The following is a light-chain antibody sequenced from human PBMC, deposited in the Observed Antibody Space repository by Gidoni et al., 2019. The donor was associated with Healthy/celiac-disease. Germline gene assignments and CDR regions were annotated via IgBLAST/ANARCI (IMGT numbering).Light chain of an antibody. CDR2: AAS. Sequence: DIQMTQSPSSLSASVGDRVTITCRASQNISSYLNWYQQKPGKAPKLLTYAASSLQSGVPSRFSGSGSGTDFTLTISSLQPVDFATYYCQQSYRTLYTFGQGTKLEIK. CDR1: QNISSY. J-gene: IGKJ2*01. CDR3: QQSYRTLYT. V-gene: IGKV1-39*01.